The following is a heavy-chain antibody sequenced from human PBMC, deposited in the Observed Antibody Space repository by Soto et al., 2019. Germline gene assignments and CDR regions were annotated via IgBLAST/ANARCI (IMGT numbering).Heavy chain of an antibody. CDR2: IYWDDYR. V-gene: IGHV2-5*02. D-gene: IGHD6-6*01. J-gene: IGHJ4*02. CDR1: GFSLSTSGVG. CDR3: AHRPPVAARKMHYFDY. Sequence: QITLKESGPTLVNPTQTLTLTCTFSGFSLSTSGVGVGWIRQPPGKALEWLALIYWDDYRRYSPSLKTRLTITKDTSKNQVVLTMTNMDPVDTATYHCAHRPPVAARKMHYFDYWGQGTLVTVSS.